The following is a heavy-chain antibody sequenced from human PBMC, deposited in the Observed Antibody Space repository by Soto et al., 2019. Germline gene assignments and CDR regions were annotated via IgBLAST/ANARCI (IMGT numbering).Heavy chain of an antibody. CDR3: ARDNELYGDYDGGFDP. CDR1: GFTFSSYA. Sequence: QVQLVDSGGGVVQPGRSLRLSCAASGFTFSSYAMHWVRQAPGKGLEWVAVISYDGSNKYYADSVKGRFTISRDNSKNTLYLQMNSLRAEDTAVYYCARDNELYGDYDGGFDPWGQGTLVTVSS. CDR2: ISYDGSNK. V-gene: IGHV3-30-3*01. D-gene: IGHD4-17*01. J-gene: IGHJ5*02.